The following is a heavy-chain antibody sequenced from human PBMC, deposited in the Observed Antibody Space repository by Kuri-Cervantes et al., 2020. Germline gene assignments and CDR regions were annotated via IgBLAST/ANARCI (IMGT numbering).Heavy chain of an antibody. D-gene: IGHD5-18*01. CDR2: ISGSGGNT. V-gene: IGHV3-23*01. J-gene: IGHJ4*02. CDR1: GFTFSSYA. CDR3: AKPVFPDTAMLNVDY. Sequence: GESLKISCAASGFTFSSYAMSWVRQAPGKGLEWVSTISGSGGNTYYADSVKGRFTISRDNSKNTLYLQMNSLRAEDTAVYYCAKPVFPDTAMLNVDYWGQGTLVTVSS.